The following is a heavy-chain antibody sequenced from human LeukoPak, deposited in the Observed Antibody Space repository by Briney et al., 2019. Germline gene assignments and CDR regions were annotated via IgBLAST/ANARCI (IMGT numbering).Heavy chain of an antibody. Sequence: WASVKVSCTPSGYTFTSYDINWVRQATGQGLEWMGWMNPNSGNTGYAQKFQGRVTITRNTPITTAYMELSSLRSEDTAVYYCARADDDAFDIWGQGTMVTVSS. CDR2: MNPNSGNT. J-gene: IGHJ3*02. CDR1: GYTFTSYD. V-gene: IGHV1-8*03. CDR3: ARADDDAFDI.